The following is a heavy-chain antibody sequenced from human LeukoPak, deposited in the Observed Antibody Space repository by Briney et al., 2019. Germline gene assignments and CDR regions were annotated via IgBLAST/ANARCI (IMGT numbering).Heavy chain of an antibody. CDR2: IIPILGIA. V-gene: IGHV1-69*04. J-gene: IGHJ4*02. CDR3: ARLDTAMVLDY. CDR1: GGTFTSYA. Sequence: ASVKVSCTASGGTFTSYAISWVRQAPGQGLEWMGGIIPILGIANYAQKFQGRVTITADKSTSTAYMELSSLRSEDTAVYYCARLDTAMVLDYWGQGTLVTVSS. D-gene: IGHD5-18*01.